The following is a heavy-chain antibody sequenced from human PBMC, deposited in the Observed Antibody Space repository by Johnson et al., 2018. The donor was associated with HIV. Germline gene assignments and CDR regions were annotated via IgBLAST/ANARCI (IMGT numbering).Heavy chain of an antibody. D-gene: IGHD3-22*01. CDR3: ARPGVVVTPPDAFDI. CDR2: IKQDGSEK. CDR1: GFTFSSYW. Sequence: EQLVESGGGLVQPGESLRLSCAASGFTFSSYWMSWVRQAPGKGLEWVANIKQDGSEKYYVDSVKGRFTISRDNAKNSLYLHMNSLRAEDTALYYCARPGVVVTPPDAFDIWGQGTMVTVSS. J-gene: IGHJ3*02. V-gene: IGHV3-7*03.